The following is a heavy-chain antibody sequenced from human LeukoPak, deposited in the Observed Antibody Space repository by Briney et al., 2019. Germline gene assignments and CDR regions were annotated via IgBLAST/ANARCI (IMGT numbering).Heavy chain of an antibody. CDR1: GGANSSSHYY. CDR3: AILPARDTYYYDSSGYYRPGVH. D-gene: IGHD3-22*01. V-gene: IGHV4-39*07. CDR2: IYYSGST. J-gene: IGHJ4*02. Sequence: SETLSLTCTVSGGANSSSHYYWGWIRQPPGKGLEWIGSIYYSGSTSYNSSLKSRVTISVDTSKNQFSLKLSSVTAADTAVYYCAILPARDTYYYDSSGYYRPGVHWGQGTLVTVSS.